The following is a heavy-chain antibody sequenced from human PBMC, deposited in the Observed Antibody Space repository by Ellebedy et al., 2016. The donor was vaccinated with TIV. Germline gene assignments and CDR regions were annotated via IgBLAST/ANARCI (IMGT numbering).Heavy chain of an antibody. D-gene: IGHD5-12*01. Sequence: GGSLRLSXAASRFTFSIFGLHWVRQAPGKGLEWVAIISSDGTNKYYADSVRGRFTISRDNSKNTLYLQMDSLGPEDTAIYYCAKDESGGDLPRPFDHWGQGTLVTVSS. J-gene: IGHJ4*02. CDR1: RFTFSIFG. V-gene: IGHV3-30*18. CDR2: ISSDGTNK. CDR3: AKDESGGDLPRPFDH.